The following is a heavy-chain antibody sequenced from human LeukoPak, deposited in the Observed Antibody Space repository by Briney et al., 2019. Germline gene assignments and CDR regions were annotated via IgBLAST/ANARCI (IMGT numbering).Heavy chain of an antibody. CDR3: ARSIMITFGGVIPHYFDY. V-gene: IGHV4-34*01. Sequence: PSETLSLTCAVYGGSFSGYYWSWIRQPPGKGLEWIGSIYYSGSTYYNPSLKSRVTISVDTSKNQFSLKLSSVTAADTAVYYCARSIMITFGGVIPHYFDYWGQGTLVTVSS. D-gene: IGHD3-16*02. CDR1: GGSFSGYY. J-gene: IGHJ4*02. CDR2: IYYSGST.